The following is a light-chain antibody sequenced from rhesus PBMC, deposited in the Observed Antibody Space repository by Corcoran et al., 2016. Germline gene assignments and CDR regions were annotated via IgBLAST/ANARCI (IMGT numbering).Light chain of an antibody. Sequence: DIQMTQSPSSLSASVGDTVTITCQASQGITKFLAWYQQKPGKTPKLLIYDASTLQRGVPSRFSGGGSETEFTLPISSLQPEDFATYYCQQYNSYPYSFGQGTKVEIK. CDR3: QQYNSYPYS. CDR2: DAS. V-gene: IGKV1-33*02. CDR1: QGITKF. J-gene: IGKJ2*01.